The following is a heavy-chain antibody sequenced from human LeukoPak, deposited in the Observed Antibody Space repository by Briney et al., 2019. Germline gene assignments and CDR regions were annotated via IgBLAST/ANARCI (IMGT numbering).Heavy chain of an antibody. CDR3: ARGYCSGGNCYLRDWFDP. CDR1: GFTFSSYE. CDR2: ISSSGSSM. D-gene: IGHD2-15*01. J-gene: IGHJ5*02. Sequence: GGSLRLSCAASGFTFSSYEMNWVRHAPGKGLEWVSYISSSGSSMFYADSVKGRFTISRDNAKNSLYLQMNSLRAEDTAMYYCARGYCSGGNCYLRDWFDPWGQGTLVTVSS. V-gene: IGHV3-48*03.